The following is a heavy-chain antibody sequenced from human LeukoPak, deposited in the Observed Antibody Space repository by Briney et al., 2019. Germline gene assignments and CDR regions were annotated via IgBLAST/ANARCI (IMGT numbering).Heavy chain of an antibody. CDR2: IKQDGSEK. J-gene: IGHJ4*02. CDR1: GFTFSSYS. D-gene: IGHD1-1*01. Sequence: GGSLRLSCAASGFTFSSYSMNWVRQAPGKGLEWVANIKQDGSEKYYVDSVKGRFTISRDNAKNSLYLQMNSLRAEDTAVYYCARDLLEPYFDYWGQGTLVTVSS. CDR3: ARDLLEPYFDY. V-gene: IGHV3-7*01.